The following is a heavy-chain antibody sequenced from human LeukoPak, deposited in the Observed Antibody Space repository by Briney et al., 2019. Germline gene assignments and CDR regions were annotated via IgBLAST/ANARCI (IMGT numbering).Heavy chain of an antibody. V-gene: IGHV3-30*02. J-gene: IGHJ4*02. D-gene: IGHD3-10*01. CDR3: AKDRAYYYGSGSYDY. CDR2: IRYDGSNK. CDR1: GFTFSSYG. Sequence: SGGSLRLSCAASGFTFSSYGMHWVRQAPGKGLEWVAFIRYDGSNKYYADSVKGRFTISRDNSKNTLYLQMNSLRAEDTAVYYCAKDRAYYYGSGSYDYWGQGTLVTVSS.